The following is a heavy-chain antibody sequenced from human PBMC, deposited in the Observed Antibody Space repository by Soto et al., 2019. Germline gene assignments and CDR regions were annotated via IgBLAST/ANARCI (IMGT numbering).Heavy chain of an antibody. J-gene: IGHJ3*02. CDR3: ARVYMNYDYVWGSHRYFPDALDI. CDR2: IYYSGST. V-gene: IGHV4-61*01. CDR1: GGSVSSGSYY. Sequence: SETLSLTCTVSGGSVSSGSYYWSWIRQPPGKGLEWIGYIYYSGSTNYNPSLKSRVTISVDTSKNQFSLNLSSVTAADTAVYYCARVYMNYDYVWGSHRYFPDALDIWGQGTMVTVSS. D-gene: IGHD3-16*02.